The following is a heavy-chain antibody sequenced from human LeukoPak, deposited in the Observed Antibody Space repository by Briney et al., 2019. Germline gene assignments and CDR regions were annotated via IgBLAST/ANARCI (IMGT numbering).Heavy chain of an antibody. Sequence: ASVKVSCKASGYTFTSYYMHWVRQAPGQGLEWMGIINPSGGSTNYAQKFQGRVTMTRDTSTSTVYMELSSLRSEDTAVYYCARESIAVDNYYYCMDVWGQGTTVTVSS. V-gene: IGHV1-46*01. J-gene: IGHJ6*02. D-gene: IGHD6-19*01. CDR3: ARESIAVDNYYYCMDV. CDR2: INPSGGST. CDR1: GYTFTSYY.